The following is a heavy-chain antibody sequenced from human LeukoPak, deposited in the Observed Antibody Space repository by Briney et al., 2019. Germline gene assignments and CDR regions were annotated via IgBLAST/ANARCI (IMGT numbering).Heavy chain of an antibody. CDR3: AREGQRGRWNFGY. D-gene: IGHD1-1*01. V-gene: IGHV3-21*01. CDR1: GFTFSSYS. J-gene: IGHJ4*02. Sequence: GGSLRLSCAASGFTFSSYSMNWVRQAPGKGLEWVSSISPSSSYIYYADSVKGRFTISRDNAKNSLYLQMNSLRAEDTAVYYCAREGQRGRWNFGYWGQGTLVTVSS. CDR2: ISPSSSYI.